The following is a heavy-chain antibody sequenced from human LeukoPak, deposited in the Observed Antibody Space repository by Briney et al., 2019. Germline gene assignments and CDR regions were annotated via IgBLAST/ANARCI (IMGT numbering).Heavy chain of an antibody. D-gene: IGHD3-10*01. CDR3: ARSSVTMVRGVGYMDV. CDR1: GYTFTSYD. Sequence: SVKVSCKASGYTFTSYDINWVRQATGQGLEWMGGIIPIFGTANYAQKFQGRVTITADESTSTAYMELSSLRSEDTAVYYCARSSVTMVRGVGYMDVWGKGTTVTVSS. J-gene: IGHJ6*03. CDR2: IIPIFGTA. V-gene: IGHV1-69*13.